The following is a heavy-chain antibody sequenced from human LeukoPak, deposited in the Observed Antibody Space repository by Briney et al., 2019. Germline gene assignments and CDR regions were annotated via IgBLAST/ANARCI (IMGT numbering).Heavy chain of an antibody. V-gene: IGHV3-23*01. J-gene: IGHJ4*02. CDR2: ISSSGTST. Sequence: GGSLRLSCAASGFIFSNYGMTWVRHTPQKGLEWVAAISSSGTSTYYVDSVKGRFTISRDNAKNTLYLQMNSLRAEDTAVYYCARDYGDYFDYWGQGTLVTVSS. CDR3: ARDYGDYFDY. D-gene: IGHD4-17*01. CDR1: GFIFSNYG.